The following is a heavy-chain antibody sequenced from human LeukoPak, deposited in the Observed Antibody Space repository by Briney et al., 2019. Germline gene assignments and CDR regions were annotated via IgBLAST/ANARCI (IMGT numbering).Heavy chain of an antibody. D-gene: IGHD3-22*01. J-gene: IGHJ4*02. CDR3: GRETYTYDTSGPDH. CDR2: IHSGGTTT. CDR1: GFTFSSYW. Sequence: QSGGSLRLSCAASGFTFSSYWMHWVRQVPGKGLVWVSRIHSGGTTTNYADSVKGRFTISRDNAKNTLYLQMNSLRAEDTAVYYCGRETYTYDTSGPDHWGQGTLLTVSS. V-gene: IGHV3-74*01.